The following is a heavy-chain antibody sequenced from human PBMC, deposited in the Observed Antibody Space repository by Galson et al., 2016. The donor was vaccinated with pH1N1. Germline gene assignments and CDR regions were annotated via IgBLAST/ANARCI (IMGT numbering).Heavy chain of an antibody. J-gene: IGHJ4*02. CDR2: INQDGTEK. CDR3: SRGGDARGDYRPWGDY. CDR1: EFTLQTYP. Sequence: SLRLSCAAFEFTLQTYPMSWVRRVPGKGLEWVANINQDGTEKNYADSVKGRFIISRDVAKNSLYLQMSRLTAEDTATYFCSRGGDARGDYRPWGDYWGQGSLAIVSS. D-gene: IGHD4-17*01. V-gene: IGHV3-7*03.